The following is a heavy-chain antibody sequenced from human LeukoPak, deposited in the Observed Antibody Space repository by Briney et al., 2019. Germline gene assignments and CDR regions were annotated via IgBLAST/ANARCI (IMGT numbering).Heavy chain of an antibody. D-gene: IGHD6-13*01. CDR2: MNPNSGNT. Sequence: GASVKVSCKASGYTFTSYDINWVRQATGQGLEWMGWMNPNSGNTGYAQKFQGRVTMTRNTSISTAYMELSSLRSEDTAVYYCARDSYPIAAAGFNWGQGTLVTVSS. V-gene: IGHV1-8*01. J-gene: IGHJ4*02. CDR3: ARDSYPIAAAGFN. CDR1: GYTFTSYD.